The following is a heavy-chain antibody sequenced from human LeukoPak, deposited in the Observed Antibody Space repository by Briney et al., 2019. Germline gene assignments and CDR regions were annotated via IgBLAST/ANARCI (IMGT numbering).Heavy chain of an antibody. J-gene: IGHJ4*02. CDR2: TYYRSKWFY. CDR1: GDIVSSNTAT. V-gene: IGHV6-1*01. CDR3: ARDTVAGNYFGY. Sequence: SQTLSLTCAISGDIVSSNTATWNWVRQSPSRGLEWLGRTYYRSKWFYEYALSVKSRITINPDTSKNQFSLQLNSVTPEDTAVYYCARDTVAGNYFGYWGQGTLVTVSS. D-gene: IGHD6-19*01.